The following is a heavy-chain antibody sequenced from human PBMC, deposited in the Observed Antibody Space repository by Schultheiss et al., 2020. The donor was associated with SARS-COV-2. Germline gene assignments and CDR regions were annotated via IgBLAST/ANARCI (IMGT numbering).Heavy chain of an antibody. CDR3: ARSLADCSSTSCYRYYYYGMDV. Sequence: GGSLRLSCAASGFTFSSYAMSWVRQAPGKGLEWVSAISGSGGSTYYADSVKGRFTISRDNSKNTLYLQMNSLRAEDTAVYYCARSLADCSSTSCYRYYYYGMDVWGQGTTVTVSS. V-gene: IGHV3-23*01. D-gene: IGHD2-2*01. J-gene: IGHJ6*02. CDR2: ISGSGGST. CDR1: GFTFSSYA.